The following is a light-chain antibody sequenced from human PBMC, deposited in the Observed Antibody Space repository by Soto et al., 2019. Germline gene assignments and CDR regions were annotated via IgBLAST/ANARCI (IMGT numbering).Light chain of an antibody. V-gene: IGLV2-14*03. J-gene: IGLJ1*01. CDR3: CSYTTSSTYV. CDR1: SSDVGAYNY. Sequence: QSALTQPASVSGSPGQSITISCTGTSSDVGAYNYVSWFQQHPGKAPKLMIYDVTNRPSGVYDRFSGSKSGNTAALTISGLQAEDEADYYCCSYTTSSTYVFGTGTKVTVL. CDR2: DVT.